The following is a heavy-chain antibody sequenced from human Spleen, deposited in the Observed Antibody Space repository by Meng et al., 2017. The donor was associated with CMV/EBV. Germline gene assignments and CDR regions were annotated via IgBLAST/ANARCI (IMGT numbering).Heavy chain of an antibody. D-gene: IGHD3-9*01. Sequence: ASVKVSCKASGYTFTGYYMHWVRQAPGQGLEWMGWISVYNGDTKYAQKFQGRVTMTTETSTNTAYMEVRSLRSDDTAVYYCARKFYDVLTGHYSLDPWGQGTLVTVSS. V-gene: IGHV1-18*04. CDR2: ISVYNGDT. J-gene: IGHJ5*02. CDR1: GYTFTGYY. CDR3: ARKFYDVLTGHYSLDP.